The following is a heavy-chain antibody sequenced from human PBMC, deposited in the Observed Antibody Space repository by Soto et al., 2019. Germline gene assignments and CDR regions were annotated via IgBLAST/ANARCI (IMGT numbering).Heavy chain of an antibody. V-gene: IGHV3-23*01. CDR3: AKAKNDYNWDNRPPFDY. CDR2: ISANDVGT. Sequence: GGSLSLSCEASGFTLRNYAMTWIRQAPGKGLEWVSLISANDVGTYYAESVKTRFTISTDQSRNTGNLQMDSLRADDTAIYYCAKAKNDYNWDNRPPFDYWGQGTLVTVSS. CDR1: GFTLRNYA. D-gene: IGHD1-20*01. J-gene: IGHJ4*02.